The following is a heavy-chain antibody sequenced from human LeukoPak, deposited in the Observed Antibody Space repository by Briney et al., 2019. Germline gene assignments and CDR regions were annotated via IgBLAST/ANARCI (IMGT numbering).Heavy chain of an antibody. CDR1: GFTFSSSA. J-gene: IGHJ4*02. V-gene: IGHV3-23*01. D-gene: IGHD1-26*01. CDR3: ARGTYSGTYLVY. CDR2: ISNNGGYT. Sequence: PGGSLRLSCAASGFTFSSSAMSWVRQAPGKGLEWVSAISNNGGYTYYADSVQGRFTISRDNSKSTLCLQMNSLRAEDTAVYYCARGTYSGTYLVYWGQGTLVTVSS.